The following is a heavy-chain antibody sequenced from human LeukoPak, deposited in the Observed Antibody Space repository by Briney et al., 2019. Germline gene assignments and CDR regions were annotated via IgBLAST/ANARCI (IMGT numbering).Heavy chain of an antibody. V-gene: IGHV4-34*01. J-gene: IGHJ4*02. CDR1: GGSFSGYY. Sequence: SETLSLTCAVYGGSFSGYYWSWIRQPPARGLEWIGEINHSGSTNYNPSLKSRVTISVDTSKNQFSLKLSSVTAADTAVYYCARGVSLITIFGVVIEYYFDYWGQGTLVTVSS. CDR3: ARGVSLITIFGVVIEYYFDY. D-gene: IGHD3-3*01. CDR2: INHSGST.